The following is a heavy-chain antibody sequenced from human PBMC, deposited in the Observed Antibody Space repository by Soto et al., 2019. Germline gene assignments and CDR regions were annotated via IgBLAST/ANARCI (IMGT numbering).Heavy chain of an antibody. J-gene: IGHJ4*02. D-gene: IGHD4-17*01. CDR3: AKDHGPYGDGLDY. Sequence: GSLRLSGAASGFTFNRYAMSWVRQAAGKGLEWVSAISSRGGRTHYADSVKGRFTISRDNSKNTLYLQVNSLRAEDTAVYYCAKDHGPYGDGLDYWGQGTLVTVSS. CDR2: ISSRGGRT. V-gene: IGHV3-23*01. CDR1: GFTFNRYA.